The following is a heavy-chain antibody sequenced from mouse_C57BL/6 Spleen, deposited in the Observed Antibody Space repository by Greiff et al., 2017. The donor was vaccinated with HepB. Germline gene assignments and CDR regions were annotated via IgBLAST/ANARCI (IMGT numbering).Heavy chain of an antibody. CDR1: GYTFTSYW. CDR3: AREGQLRATFPYAMDY. D-gene: IGHD3-2*02. V-gene: IGHV1-61*01. J-gene: IGHJ4*01. Sequence: QVQLQQSGAELVRPGSSVKLSCKASGYTFTSYWMDWVKQRPGQGLEWIGNIYPSDSETHYNQKFKDKATLTVDKSSSTAYMQLSSLTSEDSAVYYCAREGQLRATFPYAMDYWGQGTSVTVSS. CDR2: IYPSDSET.